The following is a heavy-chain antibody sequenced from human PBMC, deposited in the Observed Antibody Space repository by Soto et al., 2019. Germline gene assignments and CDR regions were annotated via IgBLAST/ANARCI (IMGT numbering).Heavy chain of an antibody. CDR1: GYTLTELS. Sequence: ASVKVSCKVSGYTLTELSMHWVRQAPGKGLEWMGGFDPEDGETIYAQKFQGRVTMTEDTSTDTAYMELSSLRSEDTAVYYCATDILTGYGFDYWGQGTLVTVSS. CDR3: ATDILTGYGFDY. J-gene: IGHJ4*02. CDR2: FDPEDGET. D-gene: IGHD3-9*01. V-gene: IGHV1-24*01.